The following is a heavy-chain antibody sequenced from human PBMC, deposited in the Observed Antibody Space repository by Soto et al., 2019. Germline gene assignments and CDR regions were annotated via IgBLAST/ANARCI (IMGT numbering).Heavy chain of an antibody. CDR3: ARDRGDCSSTSCYRPFDY. D-gene: IGHD2-2*03. CDR1: GGTFSSYA. V-gene: IGHV1-69*01. Sequence: QVQLVQSGAEVKKPGSSVKVSCKASGGTFSSYAISWVRQAPGQGLEWMGGIIPIFGTANYAQKFQGRVTITADESTSTAYMELSSLRSEDTAVYYCARDRGDCSSTSCYRPFDYWGQGTLVTVSS. J-gene: IGHJ4*02. CDR2: IIPIFGTA.